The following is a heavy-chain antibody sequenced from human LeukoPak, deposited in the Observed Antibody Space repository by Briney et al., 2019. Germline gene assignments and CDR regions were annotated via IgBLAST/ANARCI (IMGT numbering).Heavy chain of an antibody. CDR3: AREKYCSSTSCYGGNTELDY. Sequence: GGSLRLSCAASGFTFSSYAMHWVRQAPGKGLEWVAVISYDGSNKYYADSVKGRFTISRDNSKNTLYLQMNSLRAEDTAVYYCAREKYCSSTSCYGGNTELDYWGQGTLVTVSS. CDR1: GFTFSSYA. D-gene: IGHD2-2*01. V-gene: IGHV3-30*04. J-gene: IGHJ4*02. CDR2: ISYDGSNK.